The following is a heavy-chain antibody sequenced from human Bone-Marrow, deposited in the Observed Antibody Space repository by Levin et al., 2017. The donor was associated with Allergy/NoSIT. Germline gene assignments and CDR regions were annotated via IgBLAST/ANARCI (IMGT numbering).Heavy chain of an antibody. CDR3: ATLVGLETYCSSSSCLGWFDS. V-gene: IGHV3-23*01. CDR1: GFTFSSYA. J-gene: IGHJ5*01. CDR2: ISNSGST. D-gene: IGHD2-2*01. Sequence: QPGGSLRLSCAASGFTFSSYAMSWVRQAPGKGLEWVSAISNSGSTYYADSVKGRFTISRDNSKNTLHLQMNSLRAEDTAVYYCATLVGLETYCSSSSCLGWFDSWGQGTLVTVSS.